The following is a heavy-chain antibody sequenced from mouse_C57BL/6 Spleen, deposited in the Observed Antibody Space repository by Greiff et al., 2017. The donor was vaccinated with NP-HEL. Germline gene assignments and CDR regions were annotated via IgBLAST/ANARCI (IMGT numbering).Heavy chain of an antibody. CDR3: ARNPDGYYVWFAY. CDR2: ISYDGSN. J-gene: IGHJ3*01. D-gene: IGHD2-3*01. V-gene: IGHV3-6*01. CDR1: GYSITSGYY. Sequence: EVKLQESGPGLVKPSQSPSLTCSVTGYSITSGYYWNWIRQFPGNKLEWMGYISYDGSNNYNPSLKNRISITRDTSKNQFFLKLNSVTTEDTATYYCARNPDGYYVWFAYWGQGTLVTVSA.